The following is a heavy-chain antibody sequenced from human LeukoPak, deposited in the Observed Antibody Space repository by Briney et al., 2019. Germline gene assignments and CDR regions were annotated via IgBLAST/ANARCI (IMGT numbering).Heavy chain of an antibody. V-gene: IGHV4-39*07. CDR2: IFYSGRT. D-gene: IGHD3-22*01. CDR3: AKSNGYGLIDI. CDR1: SGSTSISNSY. J-gene: IGHJ3*02. Sequence: NPSDTLSLTCTLSSGSTSISNSYCGSVRQPPGKAREWIGYIFYSGRTHYRPSLQSRPTISPDTSSNQFSLKQQSVTAADPAVTYCAKSNGYGLIDIWGEGTMVTVS.